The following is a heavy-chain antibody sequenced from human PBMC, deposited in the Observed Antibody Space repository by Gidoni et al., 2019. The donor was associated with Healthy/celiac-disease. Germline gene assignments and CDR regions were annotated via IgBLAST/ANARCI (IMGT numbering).Heavy chain of an antibody. CDR2: ISYDRINK. Sequence: QVQLVESGGGVVQPGWSLRLPCAACGFPFSSYARHWVRQAPGKGLESVSVISYDRINKYYADSVTGRFTISRDNSKTTLYLQMNSLRAEYTAVYYCASAHASVGHCDYWIFDYWGQGTLVTVSS. CDR1: GFPFSSYA. V-gene: IGHV3-30-3*01. J-gene: IGHJ4*02. D-gene: IGHD4-17*01. CDR3: ASAHASVGHCDYWIFDY.